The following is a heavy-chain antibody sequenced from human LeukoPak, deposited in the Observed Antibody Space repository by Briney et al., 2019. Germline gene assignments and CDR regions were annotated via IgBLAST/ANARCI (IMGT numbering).Heavy chain of an antibody. J-gene: IGHJ6*02. V-gene: IGHV4-31*03. Sequence: SETLSLTCTVSGGSISSGGYYWSWIRQHPGKGLEWIGYIYYSGSTYYIPSLKSRVTISVDTSKNQFSLKLSSVTAADTAVYYCARDKPYYGMDVWGQGTTVTVSS. CDR2: IYYSGST. CDR1: GGSISSGGYY. CDR3: ARDKPYYGMDV.